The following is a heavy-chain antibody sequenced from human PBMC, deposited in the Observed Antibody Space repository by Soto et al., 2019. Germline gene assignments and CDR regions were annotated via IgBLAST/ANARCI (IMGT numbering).Heavy chain of an antibody. D-gene: IGHD3-22*01. V-gene: IGHV1-24*01. CDR2: FDPEDGET. Sequence: ASVKVSCKVSGYTLTELSMHWVRQAPGKGLEWMGGFDPEDGETIYAQKFQGRVTMTEDTSTDTAYMELSSLRSEDTAVYYCATDLSYYDSSGYPRVRYYFDYWGQGTLVTVSS. CDR1: GYTLTELS. CDR3: ATDLSYYDSSGYPRVRYYFDY. J-gene: IGHJ4*02.